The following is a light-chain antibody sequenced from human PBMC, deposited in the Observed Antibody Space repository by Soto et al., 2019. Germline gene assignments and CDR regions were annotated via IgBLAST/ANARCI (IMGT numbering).Light chain of an antibody. Sequence: QSALTQPPSASGSPGQSVTISCTGTSSDVGDYNYVSWYQHHPGKAPKLMIYEVSKRPSGVPDRFSGSKSGNTASLTVSGLKADDEADYYCSSYAGSNNFVVFGGGTKPTVL. V-gene: IGLV2-8*01. J-gene: IGLJ2*01. CDR3: SSYAGSNNFVV. CDR2: EVS. CDR1: SSDVGDYNY.